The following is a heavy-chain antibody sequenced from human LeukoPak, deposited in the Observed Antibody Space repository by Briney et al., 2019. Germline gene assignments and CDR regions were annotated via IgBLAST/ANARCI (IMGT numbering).Heavy chain of an antibody. CDR3: AKNHERGRYVSFDV. CDR2: ISGSGGST. CDR1: GFTFSGYV. V-gene: IGHV3-23*01. Sequence: QPGGSLRLSCAASGFTFSGYVMTWVRQPPGKGLQWVADISGSGGSTYYADSVKGRFSISRDNSKNTLYLQLDSLRAEDTAVYYCAKNHERGRYVSFDVWAQGSWVTVSS. J-gene: IGHJ3*01. D-gene: IGHD3-16*01.